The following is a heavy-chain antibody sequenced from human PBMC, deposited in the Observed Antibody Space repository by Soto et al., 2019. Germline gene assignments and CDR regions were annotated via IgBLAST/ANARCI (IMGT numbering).Heavy chain of an antibody. CDR1: GVSISSYY. CDR3: ARVMIVEGGYGMDV. CDR2: IYTSGST. D-gene: IGHD3-22*01. J-gene: IGHJ6*02. V-gene: IGHV4-4*07. Sequence: SETLSLTCTVSGVSISSYYWSLIRQPAGKGLEWIGRIYTSGSTNYNPSLKSRVTMSVDTSKNQFSLKLSSVTAADTAVYYCARVMIVEGGYGMDVWGQGTTVTVS.